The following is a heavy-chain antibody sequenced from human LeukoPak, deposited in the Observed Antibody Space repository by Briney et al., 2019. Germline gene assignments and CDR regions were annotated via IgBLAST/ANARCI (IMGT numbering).Heavy chain of an antibody. CDR3: ARLVPGFDP. CDR2: IYHSGST. CDR1: GYSISSGYY. Sequence: SETLSLTCTVSGYSISSGYYWGWIRQPPGKGLEWIGSIYHSGSTYYNPSLKSRVTISVDTSKNQFSLKLSPVTAADTAVYYCARLVPGFDPWGQGTLVTVSS. D-gene: IGHD2-2*01. V-gene: IGHV4-38-2*02. J-gene: IGHJ5*02.